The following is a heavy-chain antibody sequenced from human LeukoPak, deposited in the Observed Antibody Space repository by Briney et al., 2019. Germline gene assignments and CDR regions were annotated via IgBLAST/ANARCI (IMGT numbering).Heavy chain of an antibody. CDR1: GFTFSHYF. J-gene: IGHJ4*02. V-gene: IGHV3-30-3*01. CDR3: ARDKGARPEWPDY. CDR2: ISYDGSNK. D-gene: IGHD6-6*01. Sequence: GGSLRLSCAGSGFTFSHYFMSWVRQAPGKGLEWVAVISYDGSNKYYADSVKGRFTISRDNSKNTLYLQMNSLRAEDTAVYYCARDKGARPEWPDYWGQGTLATVSS.